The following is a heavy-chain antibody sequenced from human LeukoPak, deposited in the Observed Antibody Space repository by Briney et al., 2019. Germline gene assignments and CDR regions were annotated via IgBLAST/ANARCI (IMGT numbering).Heavy chain of an antibody. CDR1: GGSIGSHY. CDR3: ARDYYDSRGEAFDI. D-gene: IGHD3-22*01. V-gene: IGHV4-59*11. Sequence: PSENLSLTCTVSGGSIGSHYWSWIRQPPGEGLEWIGYIYYSGTTSYNPSLKSRVTISVDTSKNQFSLKLSSVPAADTAVYYCARDYYDSRGEAFDIWGLGTMVTVSS. CDR2: IYYSGTT. J-gene: IGHJ3*02.